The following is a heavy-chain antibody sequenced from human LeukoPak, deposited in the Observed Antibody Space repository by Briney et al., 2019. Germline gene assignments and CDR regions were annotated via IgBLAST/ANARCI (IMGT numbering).Heavy chain of an antibody. J-gene: IGHJ6*03. Sequence: GGSLKLSCAASGFTFSSYAMHWVRQAPGKGLEWVAVISYDGSNKYYADSVKGRFTISRDNSKNTLYLQMNSLRAEDTAVYYCARDHLRGAQYYYYYMDVWGKGTTVTVSS. D-gene: IGHD1-26*01. CDR3: ARDHLRGAQYYYYYMDV. V-gene: IGHV3-30-3*01. CDR2: ISYDGSNK. CDR1: GFTFSSYA.